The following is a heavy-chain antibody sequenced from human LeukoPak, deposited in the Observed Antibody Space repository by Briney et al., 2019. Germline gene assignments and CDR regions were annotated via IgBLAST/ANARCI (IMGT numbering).Heavy chain of an antibody. CDR1: GGSMSRYY. V-gene: IGHV4-59*01. J-gene: IGHJ4*02. CDR3: ARSSTGSYSDY. D-gene: IGHD3-3*02. CDR2: MYYSGST. Sequence: PSETLSLTCTVSGGSMSRYYWSWIRQPPGKGLEWIGYMYYSGSTKYNPSLKSRVTISVDTSKNQFSLKLSSVTAADTAVYYCARSSTGSYSDYWGQGTLVTVSS.